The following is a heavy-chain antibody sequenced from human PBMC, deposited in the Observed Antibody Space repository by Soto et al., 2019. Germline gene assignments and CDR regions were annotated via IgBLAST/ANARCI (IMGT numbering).Heavy chain of an antibody. D-gene: IGHD2-15*01. Sequence: ESGGGLVQPGGSLRLSCAASGFTFSTYWMTWVREAPGKGLEWVANIRQDGREKNYVDSVEGRFTISRDNADNPLYLQLNSLRADDTAVYYCARGYCSGGFCFAGAFDIWGQGTRVTVSS. CDR1: GFTFSTYW. J-gene: IGHJ3*02. CDR2: IRQDGREK. V-gene: IGHV3-7*01. CDR3: ARGYCSGGFCFAGAFDI.